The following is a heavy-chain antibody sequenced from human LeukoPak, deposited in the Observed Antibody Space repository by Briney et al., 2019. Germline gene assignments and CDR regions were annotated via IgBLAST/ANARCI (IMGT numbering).Heavy chain of an antibody. J-gene: IGHJ5*02. CDR2: ISSSSSYI. D-gene: IGHD2-2*01. Sequence: GGSLRLSCAASGFTFSSYSMNWVRQAPGKGLEWVSSISSSSSYIYYADSVKGRFTISRDNAKNSLYLQMNSLRAEDTAVYYCARDYLVVPAAMWWFDPWGQGTPVTVSS. CDR1: GFTFSSYS. CDR3: ARDYLVVPAAMWWFDP. V-gene: IGHV3-21*01.